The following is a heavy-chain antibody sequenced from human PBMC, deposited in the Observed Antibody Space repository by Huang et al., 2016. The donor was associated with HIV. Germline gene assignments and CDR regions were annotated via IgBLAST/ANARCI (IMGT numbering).Heavy chain of an antibody. CDR1: GGSIRSSDYH. J-gene: IGHJ6*03. Sequence: QLLLQESGPGLVKPSEALALTCAVSGGSIRSSDYHWGWIRQPPGKGLEWIGSICYKGSTPYRPSLKSRVTIAVDTSKNLFFRNRTSMTAADTAVYYCARHREGPVAYYSGWGSHLNYMDVCSRGRTVVVSS. D-gene: IGHD3-10*01. V-gene: IGHV4-39*01. CDR3: ARHREGPVAYYSGWGSHLNYMDV. CDR2: ICYKGST.